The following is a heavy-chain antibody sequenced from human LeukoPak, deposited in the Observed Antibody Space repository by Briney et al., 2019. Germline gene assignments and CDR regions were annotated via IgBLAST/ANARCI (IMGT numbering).Heavy chain of an antibody. J-gene: IGHJ4*02. CDR3: ARTLFDYGDYVVYFDY. D-gene: IGHD4-17*01. Sequence: SVKVSCKASGGTFSSYAISWVRQAPGQGLEWMGGIIPIFGTANYAQKFQGRVTITADESTSTAYMELSSLRSEDTAVYHCARTLFDYGDYVVYFDYWGQGTLVTVSS. CDR1: GGTFSSYA. V-gene: IGHV1-69*01. CDR2: IIPIFGTA.